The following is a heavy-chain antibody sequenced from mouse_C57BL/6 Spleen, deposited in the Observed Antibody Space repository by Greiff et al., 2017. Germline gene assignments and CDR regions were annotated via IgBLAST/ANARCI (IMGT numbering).Heavy chain of an antibody. V-gene: IGHV3-6*01. J-gene: IGHJ1*03. Sequence: VQLKESGPGLVKPSQSLSLTCSVTGYSITTGYYWYWIRQLPGNLLEWMGYISYDGSTNYHPYIKNRISITRDTSKNTFFLKLNSVTTEDEATYYCAREPLTTVRGYFDVWGTGTTVTVSS. CDR1: GYSITTGYY. D-gene: IGHD1-1*01. CDR2: ISYDGST. CDR3: AREPLTTVRGYFDV.